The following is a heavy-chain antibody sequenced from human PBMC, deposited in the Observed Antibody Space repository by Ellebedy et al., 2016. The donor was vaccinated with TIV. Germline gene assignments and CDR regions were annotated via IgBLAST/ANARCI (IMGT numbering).Heavy chain of an antibody. D-gene: IGHD4-11*01. CDR2: IIPIFGTA. Sequence: AASVKVSCKASGGTFSSYAISWVRQAPGQGLEWMGGIIPIFGTANYAQKFQGRVTMTSDTSTSSVYMELSSLRSEDTALYYCARDRRRKTVNNWFDPWGQGTLVIVSS. CDR1: GGTFSSYA. CDR3: ARDRRRKTVNNWFDP. J-gene: IGHJ5*02. V-gene: IGHV1-69*05.